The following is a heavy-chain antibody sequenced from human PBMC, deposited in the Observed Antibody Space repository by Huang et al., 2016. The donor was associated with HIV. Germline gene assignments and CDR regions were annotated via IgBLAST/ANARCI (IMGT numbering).Heavy chain of an antibody. CDR2: IYPGDSET. CDR1: GYTFNGYW. J-gene: IGHJ3*02. V-gene: IGHV5-51*01. CDR3: ARQGVGDFVVEPTGLGAFDI. Sequence: EVQLVQSGAVVKKPGESLKISCKGSGYTFNGYWIGWVRQRPGKGLEGMGIIYPGDSETTYSPSFQGQVTISADKSISTAYLQWSGLKASDTAMYYCARQGVGDFVVEPTGLGAFDIWGQGTMVTVSS. D-gene: IGHD2-2*01.